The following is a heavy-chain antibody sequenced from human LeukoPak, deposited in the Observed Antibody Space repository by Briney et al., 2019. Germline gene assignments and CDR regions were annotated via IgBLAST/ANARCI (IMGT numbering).Heavy chain of an antibody. J-gene: IGHJ3*02. D-gene: IGHD3-9*01. CDR2: MSFDGTHI. V-gene: IGHV3-30-3*01. CDR3: ARGKDFDWLANDAFDI. Sequence: GGSLRLSCAASGFTFGSYAMHWVRQAPGKGLEWVAVMSFDGTHIYYADSVKGRFTISRDNSKNTLYLQMNSLRAEDTAVYYCARGKDFDWLANDAFDIWGQGTMVTVSS. CDR1: GFTFGSYA.